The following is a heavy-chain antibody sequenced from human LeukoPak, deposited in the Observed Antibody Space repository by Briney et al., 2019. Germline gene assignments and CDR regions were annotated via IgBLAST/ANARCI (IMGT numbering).Heavy chain of an antibody. CDR3: AKDRAGTPWAD. Sequence: GGSLRLSCAASGFTFSTYTMTWVRQAPGKGLECVSTIDGRGADTYYADSVEGRFTISRDNSRNTVYLQMNSLRADDTAVYYCAKDRAGTPWADWGQGTLVTVSS. V-gene: IGHV3-23*01. CDR2: IDGRGADT. J-gene: IGHJ4*02. CDR1: GFTFSTYT. D-gene: IGHD1-1*01.